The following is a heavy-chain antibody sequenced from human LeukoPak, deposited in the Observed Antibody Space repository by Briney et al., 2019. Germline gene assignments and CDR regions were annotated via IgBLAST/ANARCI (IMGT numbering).Heavy chain of an antibody. CDR3: AKDPYRLLWFGSDAFDI. Sequence: GGSLRLSCAASGFTFSNFWMHWVRQAPGKGLVWVALIYGDGSFTRYADSVKGRFTISRDNSKNTLYLQMNSLRAEDTAVYYCAKDPYRLLWFGSDAFDIWGQGTMVTVSS. V-gene: IGHV3-74*01. J-gene: IGHJ3*02. D-gene: IGHD3-10*01. CDR2: IYGDGSFT. CDR1: GFTFSNFW.